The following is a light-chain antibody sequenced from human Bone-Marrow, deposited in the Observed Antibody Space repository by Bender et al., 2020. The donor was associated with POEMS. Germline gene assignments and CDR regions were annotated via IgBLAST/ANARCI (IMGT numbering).Light chain of an antibody. CDR2: EVT. CDR3: SSYAGSNNVV. Sequence: QSALTQPPSASGSPGQSVTISCTGTSSDIGTYNYVSWYQQHPGKVPKLMIYEVTKRPSGVPDRFSGSKSGNTASLTVSGLQAEDEAEYYCSSYAGSNNVVFGGGTKLTVL. V-gene: IGLV2-8*01. J-gene: IGLJ3*02. CDR1: SSDIGTYNY.